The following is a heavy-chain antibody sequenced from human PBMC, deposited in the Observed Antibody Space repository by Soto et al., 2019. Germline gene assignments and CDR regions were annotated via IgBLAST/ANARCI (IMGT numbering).Heavy chain of an antibody. J-gene: IGHJ4*02. Sequence: SETLSLTCAVYGGSFSGYYWSWIRQPPEKGLEWIGEINHSGSTNYNPSLKSRVTISVDTSKNQFSLKLSSVTAADTAVYYCARGFSPLMVYRGRYFDYWGQGTLVTVSS. CDR3: ARGFSPLMVYRGRYFDY. CDR1: GGSFSGYY. CDR2: INHSGST. V-gene: IGHV4-34*01. D-gene: IGHD2-8*01.